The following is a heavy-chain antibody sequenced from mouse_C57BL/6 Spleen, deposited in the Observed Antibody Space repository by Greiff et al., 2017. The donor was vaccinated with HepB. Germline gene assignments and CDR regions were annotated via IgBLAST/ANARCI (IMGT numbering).Heavy chain of an antibody. CDR2: ILPGSGST. CDR1: GYTFSGYW. Sequence: QCQLGESGGWLMKRGASGKLSCKATGYTFSGYWIEWVKQMPGHGLEWIGEILPGSGSTNYNEKFKGKATFTADTSSNTAYMQLSSLTTEDSAIYYCARRSFAYWGQGTLVTVSA. J-gene: IGHJ3*01. V-gene: IGHV1-9*01. CDR3: ARRSFAY.